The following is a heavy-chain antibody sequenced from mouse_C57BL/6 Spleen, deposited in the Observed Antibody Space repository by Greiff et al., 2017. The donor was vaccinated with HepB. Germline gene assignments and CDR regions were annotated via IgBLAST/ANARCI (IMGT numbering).Heavy chain of an antibody. D-gene: IGHD1-1*01. J-gene: IGHJ2*01. CDR3: ARGGYYAFFDY. CDR1: GYSFTGYF. Sequence: VHVKQSGPELVKPGDSVKISCKASGYSFTGYFMNWVMQSHGKSLEWIGRINPYNGDTFYNQKFKGKATLTVDKSSSTAHMELRSLTSEDSAVYYCARGGYYAFFDYWGQGTTLTVSS. V-gene: IGHV1-20*01. CDR2: INPYNGDT.